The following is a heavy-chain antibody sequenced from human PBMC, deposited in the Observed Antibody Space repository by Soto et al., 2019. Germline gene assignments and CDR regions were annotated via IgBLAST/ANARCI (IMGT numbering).Heavy chain of an antibody. Sequence: PSETLSLTCTVSGDSISNYYWAWIRQPPGKGLEWIGYVHSNGNTHHNPSLKSRVTLSVDTSQSQFSLKLNSVTAADTAVYYCTTEAYDNSGSLAFDIWGPGTLVTVS. J-gene: IGHJ3*02. CDR1: GDSISNYY. CDR2: VHSNGNT. CDR3: TTEAYDNSGSLAFDI. D-gene: IGHD3-22*01. V-gene: IGHV4-59*08.